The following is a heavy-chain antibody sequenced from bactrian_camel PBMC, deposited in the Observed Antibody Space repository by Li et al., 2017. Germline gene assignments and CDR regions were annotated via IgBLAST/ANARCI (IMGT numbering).Heavy chain of an antibody. J-gene: IGHJ4*01. V-gene: IGHV3S36*01. CDR1: GFTSDKNF. Sequence: VQLVESGGGLVQPGGSLRLSCAASGFTSDKNFMSWVPQAPGKGLEWVSSINPSGSSTYYTDSVKGRFTTSRDNAKNTVYLHMSSLKPEDTAVYYCVRGAMINWGQGTQVTVS. CDR2: INPSGSST. CDR3: VRGAMIN.